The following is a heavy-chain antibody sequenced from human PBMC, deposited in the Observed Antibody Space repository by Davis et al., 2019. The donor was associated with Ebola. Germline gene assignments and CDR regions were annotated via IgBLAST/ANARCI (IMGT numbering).Heavy chain of an antibody. CDR3: ARDSSNVSGRVPLDS. D-gene: IGHD3/OR15-3a*01. J-gene: IGHJ4*02. V-gene: IGHV4-38-2*02. CDR1: GYSINSDYY. CDR2: SYHSGST. Sequence: PSETLSLTCTVSGYSINSDYYWGWIRQPPGKGLEWIGSSYHSGSTYYNPSLKSRVTISVDMSKNQFSLKLSPVTAADTAMYYCARDSSNVSGRVPLDSWGQGTLVTVSS.